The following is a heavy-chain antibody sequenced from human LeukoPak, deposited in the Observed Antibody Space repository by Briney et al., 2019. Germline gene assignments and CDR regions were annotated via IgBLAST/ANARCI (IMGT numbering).Heavy chain of an antibody. Sequence: PGGSLRLSCVASGFTFSSYSMNWVRQAPGKGLEWVSSISSSSSYIYYADSVKGRFTISRDNAKNSLYLQMNSLRAEDTAVYYCARSIVGATTPFDYWGQGTLVTVSS. D-gene: IGHD1-26*01. J-gene: IGHJ4*02. CDR1: GFTFSSYS. CDR3: ARSIVGATTPFDY. V-gene: IGHV3-21*01. CDR2: ISSSSSYI.